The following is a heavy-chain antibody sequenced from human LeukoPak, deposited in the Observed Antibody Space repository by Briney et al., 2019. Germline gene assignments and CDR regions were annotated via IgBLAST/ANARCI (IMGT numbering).Heavy chain of an antibody. Sequence: ASVTVSCKASGYTFTGYYMHWVRQAPGQGLEWMGWINPNSGGANYVRKFQGWVTMTRDTSISTAYMELSRLRSDDTAVYYCARDSHRGYCSGGSCYSDAFDIWGQGTVVTVSS. CDR2: INPNSGGA. J-gene: IGHJ3*02. D-gene: IGHD2-15*01. CDR3: ARDSHRGYCSGGSCYSDAFDI. V-gene: IGHV1-2*04. CDR1: GYTFTGYY.